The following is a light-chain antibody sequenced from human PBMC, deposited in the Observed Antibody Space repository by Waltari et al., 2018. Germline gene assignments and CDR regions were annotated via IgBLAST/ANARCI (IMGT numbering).Light chain of an antibody. CDR1: SSNIGSHT. CDR3: AAWDDSLNGVV. Sequence: QSVLTLPPSASGTPGQRVTISCSGSSSNIGSHTVHWYQQLPGAAPKLLVYNNNQRPSGGPDRFAGSKSGTAASLAISGLQSEDEADYYCAAWDDSLNGVVFGGGTKLTVL. V-gene: IGLV1-44*01. CDR2: NNN. J-gene: IGLJ2*01.